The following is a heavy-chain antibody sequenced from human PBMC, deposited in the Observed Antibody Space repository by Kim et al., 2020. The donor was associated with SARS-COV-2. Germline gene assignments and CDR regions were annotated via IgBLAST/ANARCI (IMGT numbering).Heavy chain of an antibody. V-gene: IGHV3-23*01. Sequence: GGSLRLSCAASGFTFNTYAMSWVRQAPGKGLEWVSSISSSGGSTYYADSVRGRFTISRDNSKNTLYLQMNSLRAEDTAVYHCAKAHLDAGVAYHYYAMDVWGRGTTVSISS. CDR3: AKAHLDAGVAYHYYAMDV. D-gene: IGHD1-1*01. CDR1: GFTFNTYA. CDR2: ISSSGGST. J-gene: IGHJ6*02.